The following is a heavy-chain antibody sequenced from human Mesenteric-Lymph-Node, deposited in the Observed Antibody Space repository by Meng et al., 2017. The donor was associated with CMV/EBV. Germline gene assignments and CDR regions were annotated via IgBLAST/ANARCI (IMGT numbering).Heavy chain of an antibody. CDR1: GYSFTTYW. Sequence: GESLKISCKGSGYSFTTYWIGWVRQMPGKGLEWMGLIYPGDSDTRYSPSFQGQVTISADKSTSTAYLQWSSLKASDTAIYYCATRTQRQYYYAMDVWGQGTTVTVSS. V-gene: IGHV5-51*01. J-gene: IGHJ6*02. CDR3: ATRTQRQYYYAMDV. CDR2: IYPGDSDT. D-gene: IGHD1-14*01.